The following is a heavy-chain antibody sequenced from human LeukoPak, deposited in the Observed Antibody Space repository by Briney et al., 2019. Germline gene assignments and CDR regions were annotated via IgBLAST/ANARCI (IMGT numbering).Heavy chain of an antibody. CDR2: IYYISNT. CDR3: ARTQSQSGSYRYYFGF. CDR1: GVSVGSAGYY. J-gene: IGHJ4*02. Sequence: SETLSLTCTVSGVSVGSAGYYWSRIRQPPGGGLEWIGYIYYISNTNYNPSLKSRVTMSVNPSENQFSLKLNSVTAADTAMYYCARTQSQSGSYRYYFGFWGQGTLVTVSS. V-gene: IGHV4-61*08. D-gene: IGHD1-26*01.